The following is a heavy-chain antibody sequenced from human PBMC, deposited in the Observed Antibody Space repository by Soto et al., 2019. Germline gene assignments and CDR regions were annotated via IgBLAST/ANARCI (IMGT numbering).Heavy chain of an antibody. D-gene: IGHD6-13*01. CDR1: GGSISSYY. CDR3: ARDPSSSWLDYYYVMDV. CDR2: IYYSGST. V-gene: IGHV4-59*01. Sequence: PSETLSLTCTVSGGSISSYYWSWIRQPPGKGLEWIGYIYYSGSTNYNPSLKSRVTISVDTSKNQFSLKLSSVTAADTAVYYCARDPSSSWLDYYYVMDVWGQGTTVTVSS. J-gene: IGHJ6*02.